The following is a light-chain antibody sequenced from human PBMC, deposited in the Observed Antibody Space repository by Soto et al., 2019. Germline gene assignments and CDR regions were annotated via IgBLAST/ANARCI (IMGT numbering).Light chain of an antibody. CDR1: INDVCGYNY. CDR2: QVT. J-gene: IGLJ1*01. V-gene: IGLV2-8*01. Sequence: QSVLTQPPSASGSPGQSVTISCAGTINDVCGYNYVSWYQQHPGEVPQLMIYQVTKRPSGVPDRFSASKSDTTASLTISGLQAEDEGDYYCMSYAGGNRFVFGTG. CDR3: MSYAGGNRFV.